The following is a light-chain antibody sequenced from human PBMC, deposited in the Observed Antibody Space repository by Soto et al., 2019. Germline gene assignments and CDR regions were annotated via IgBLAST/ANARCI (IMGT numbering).Light chain of an antibody. V-gene: IGKV1-9*01. CDR2: AAY. Sequence: IQLTQSPSSLSASVGDRVTITCRASQGISSYLAWYQQKPGKAPNLLIYAAYTLQSGDPSRFSGGGSGTEFTLTISSLQPEDFATYYCQQLNSYPLTFGGGTKVEIK. CDR3: QQLNSYPLT. CDR1: QGISSY. J-gene: IGKJ4*01.